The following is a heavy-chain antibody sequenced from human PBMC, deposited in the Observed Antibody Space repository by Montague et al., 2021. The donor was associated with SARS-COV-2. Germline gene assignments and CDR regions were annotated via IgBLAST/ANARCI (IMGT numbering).Heavy chain of an antibody. CDR3: AWMTVTTALDY. CDR1: GFSLSTSGLC. J-gene: IGHJ4*02. V-gene: IGHV2-70*11. D-gene: IGHD4-17*01. CDR2: IDWDDDK. Sequence: PALAKPTQTLTLTCTFSGFSLSTSGLCVSWIRQPPGKALEWLARIDWDDDKYYSTSLKTRLTISKDTSKNQVVLTMTNMDPVDTATYYCAWMTVTTALDYWGQGTLVTVSS.